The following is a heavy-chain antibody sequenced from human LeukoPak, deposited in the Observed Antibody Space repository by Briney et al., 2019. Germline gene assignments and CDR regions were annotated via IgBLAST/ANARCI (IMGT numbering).Heavy chain of an antibody. V-gene: IGHV3-7*01. CDR3: ARTIRGY. CDR1: GFTFSNYW. D-gene: IGHD4/OR15-4a*01. J-gene: IGHJ4*02. Sequence: GGSLRLSCAASGFTFSNYWMSWVRQAPGKGLEWVANIKDDGSESYYVDSVKGRFTISRDNAKNSLYLQMTSLRDEDTAVYYCARTIRGYWGQGTLVTVS. CDR2: IKDDGSES.